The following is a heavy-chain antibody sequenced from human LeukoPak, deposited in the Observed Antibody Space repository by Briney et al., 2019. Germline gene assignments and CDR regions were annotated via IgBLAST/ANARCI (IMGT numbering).Heavy chain of an antibody. D-gene: IGHD6-19*01. V-gene: IGHV5-51*01. CDR1: GYSFTNYW. Sequence: GESLKISCKGSGYSFTNYWIAWVRQMPGKGLEWMGIIYPGDSGTIYSPSFQGQVTISADKSISTAYLQWTSLKASDTAMYYCARQKQSDYWGQGTLVTVSS. J-gene: IGHJ4*02. CDR2: IYPGDSGT. CDR3: ARQKQSDY.